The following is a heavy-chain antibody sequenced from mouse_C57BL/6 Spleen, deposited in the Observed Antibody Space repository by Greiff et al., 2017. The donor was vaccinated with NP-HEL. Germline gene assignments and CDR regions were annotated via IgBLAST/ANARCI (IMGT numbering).Heavy chain of an antibody. CDR3: ARGTIVTRDYAMDY. Sequence: QVQLQQPGAELVMPGASVKLSCKASGYTFTSYWMHWVKQRPGQGLEWIGEIDPSDSYTNYNQKFKGKSTLTVDKSSSTAYMKLSSLTSEDSAVYYCARGTIVTRDYAMDYWGQGTSVTVSS. D-gene: IGHD2-5*01. J-gene: IGHJ4*01. V-gene: IGHV1-69*01. CDR2: IDPSDSYT. CDR1: GYTFTSYW.